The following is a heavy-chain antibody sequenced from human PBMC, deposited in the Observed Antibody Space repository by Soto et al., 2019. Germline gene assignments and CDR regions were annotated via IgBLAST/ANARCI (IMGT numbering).Heavy chain of an antibody. CDR2: ISYDGSNK. D-gene: IGHD2-2*01. J-gene: IGHJ6*02. CDR1: GFTFSSYG. CDR3: AKGLGPAADYGMDV. V-gene: IGHV3-30*18. Sequence: QVQLVESGGGVVQPGRSLRLSCAASGFTFSSYGMHWVRQAPGKGLEWVAVISYDGSNKYYADSVKGRFTISRDNSKNTLFLQMNSLRAEDTAVYYCAKGLGPAADYGMDVWGQGTTVTVSS.